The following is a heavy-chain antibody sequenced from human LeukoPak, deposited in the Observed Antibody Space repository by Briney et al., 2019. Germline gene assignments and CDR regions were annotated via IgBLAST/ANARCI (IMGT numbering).Heavy chain of an antibody. V-gene: IGHV3-30*02. Sequence: GGSLRLSCAASGFTFSSYGMHWVRQAPGKGLEWVAFIRYDGSNKYYADSVKGRFTISRDNSKNTLYLQMNSLRAEDTAVYYCAKDTAYSSSSGYFDYWGQGTLVTVSS. CDR2: IRYDGSNK. D-gene: IGHD6-6*01. J-gene: IGHJ4*02. CDR3: AKDTAYSSSSGYFDY. CDR1: GFTFSSYG.